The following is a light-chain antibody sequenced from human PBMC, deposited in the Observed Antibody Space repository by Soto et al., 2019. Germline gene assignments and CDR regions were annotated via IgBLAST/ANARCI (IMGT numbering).Light chain of an antibody. CDR2: RVS. CDR3: MQGTHSFT. V-gene: IGKV2-30*01. Sequence: DVVMTQSPLSLTVTLGQPASISCRSSQSLVYSNGNTYLNWFQQRPGQSPRRLIYRVSYRDSGVPERFSGSGSGTDFTLKISRVEAEDVGVYYCMQGTHSFTFGPGTKVAVK. CDR1: QSLVYSNGNTY. J-gene: IGKJ3*01.